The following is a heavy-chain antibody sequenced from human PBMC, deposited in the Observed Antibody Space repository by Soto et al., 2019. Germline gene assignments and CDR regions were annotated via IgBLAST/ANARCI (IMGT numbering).Heavy chain of an antibody. Sequence: QVELQESGPGLVKPSQTLSLTCTVTGGPFPNGGYYWSWIRQEPGKGLEWIGYSHHSGDTSSNPSLRSRVTISTDTSKTQFSLRLRSVTSADTAVYYCARGDSQVSSVFDYWGQGMLVTVSS. J-gene: IGHJ4*02. D-gene: IGHD3-16*01. CDR1: GGPFPNGGYY. V-gene: IGHV4-31*03. CDR2: SHHSGDT. CDR3: ARGDSQVSSVFDY.